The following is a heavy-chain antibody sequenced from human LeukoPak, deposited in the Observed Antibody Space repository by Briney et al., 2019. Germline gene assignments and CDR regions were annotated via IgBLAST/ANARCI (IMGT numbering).Heavy chain of an antibody. D-gene: IGHD1-1*01. CDR2: ISGSGGSR. CDR1: GFTFSSYA. V-gene: IGHV3-23*01. CDR3: AKGDDPLVYYYYMDV. Sequence: GGSPRLSCAASGFTFSSYAMSWVRQAPGEGLEWVSGISGSGGSRYYAESVKGRFTISRDKSKNTLSLQMNNLRAEDTAVYYCAKGDDPLVYYYYMDVWGKGTTVTVSS. J-gene: IGHJ6*03.